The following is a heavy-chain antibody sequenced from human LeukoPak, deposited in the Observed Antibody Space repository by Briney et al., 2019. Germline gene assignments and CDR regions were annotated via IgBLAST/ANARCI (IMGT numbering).Heavy chain of an antibody. V-gene: IGHV3-30-3*01. CDR2: ISYDGSNK. CDR3: ARDSSPPYYDFWSGYYGNWFDP. CDR1: GFTFSSYA. Sequence: PGGSLRLSCAASGFTFSSYAMHWVRQAPGKGLEWVAVISYDGSNKYYADSVKGRFTISRDNSKNTLYLQMNSLRAEDTAVYYCARDSSPPYYDFWSGYYGNWFDPWGQGTLVTVSS. D-gene: IGHD3-3*01. J-gene: IGHJ5*02.